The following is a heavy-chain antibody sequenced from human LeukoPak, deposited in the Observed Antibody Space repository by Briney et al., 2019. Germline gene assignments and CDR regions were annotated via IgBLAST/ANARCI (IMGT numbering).Heavy chain of an antibody. J-gene: IGHJ4*01. D-gene: IGHD6-19*01. CDR2: MYPGDSDV. CDR1: GYTFTNYW. CDR3: ARRRYSSGPADY. Sequence: SGGSLRLSCTATGYTFTNYWIAWVRQMPGRGLDCLGMMYPGDSDVRYSSSFAGQITISVDRATNTTHLQWSSLKASDTGIYFRARRRYSSGPADYWGQGTQVIASS. V-gene: IGHV5-51*01.